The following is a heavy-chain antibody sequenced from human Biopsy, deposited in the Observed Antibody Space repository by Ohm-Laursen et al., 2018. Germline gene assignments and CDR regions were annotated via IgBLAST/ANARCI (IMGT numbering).Heavy chain of an antibody. CDR1: GKTFSDYQ. Sequence: SDTLSLTCAVFGKTFSDYQWSWIRQPPGKGLEWIGQINQAETTNYNPSLKSRVSISADASTFEFALRLVSVTAADTAVYLCGNEVHGRDYWGQGAQVTVSS. CDR2: INQAETT. V-gene: IGHV4-34*08. D-gene: IGHD2-15*01. CDR3: GNEVHGRDY. J-gene: IGHJ4*02.